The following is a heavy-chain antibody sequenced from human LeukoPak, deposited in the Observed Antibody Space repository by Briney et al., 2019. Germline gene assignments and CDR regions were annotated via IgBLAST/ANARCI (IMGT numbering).Heavy chain of an antibody. CDR2: ISGSDGRT. J-gene: IGHJ4*02. Sequence: GGSLRLSCAASGFTFSSYAMSWVRQAPGKGLEWVSAISGSDGRTYYADSVKGRFTISRDNSKNTLSLQMNSLRAEDTAVYYCGKDASQWAPPDYWSQGTLVIVSS. D-gene: IGHD2-8*01. CDR1: GFTFSSYA. V-gene: IGHV3-23*01. CDR3: GKDASQWAPPDY.